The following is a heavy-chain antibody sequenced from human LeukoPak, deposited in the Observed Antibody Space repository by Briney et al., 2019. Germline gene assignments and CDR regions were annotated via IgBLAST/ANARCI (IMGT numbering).Heavy chain of an antibody. CDR3: ARDFSTGWFDP. CDR1: GYTFTDYY. V-gene: IGHV1-2*02. CDR2: ISPNSGGT. J-gene: IGHJ5*02. Sequence: ASVKVSCKASGYTFTDYYMHWVRQAAGQGLEWMGWISPNSGGTDYAQKFQGRVTMTRDSSICTVYMELSRLTSDDTAVYYCARDFSTGWFDPWGQGTLVTVSS.